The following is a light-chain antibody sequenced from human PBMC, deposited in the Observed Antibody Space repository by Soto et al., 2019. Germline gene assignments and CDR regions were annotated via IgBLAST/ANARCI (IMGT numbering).Light chain of an antibody. CDR3: SSYTSSSVV. J-gene: IGLJ2*01. CDR1: SSDVGGYNY. V-gene: IGLV2-14*01. CDR2: DVS. Sequence: QSALTQPASVSGSPGQSLTISCTGTSSDVGGYNYVSWYQQHPGKAPKLMFYDVSNRPSGVSNRFSGSKSGNTASLTISGLQAEDEADYYCSSYTSSSVVFGGGTKLTVL.